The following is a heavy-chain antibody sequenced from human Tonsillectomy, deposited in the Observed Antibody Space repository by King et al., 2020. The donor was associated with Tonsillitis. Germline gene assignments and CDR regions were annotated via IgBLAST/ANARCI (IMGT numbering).Heavy chain of an antibody. Sequence: VQLVESGGGLVQPGGSLRLSCAASGFTFTDFWMTWVRQAPGKGLEWVANIKHDGSEEFYVDSVKGRFTISRDNAKNSLYLQMNSLRVEDTAMYFCVRARRGGYNSGWPFDPWGQGTLVTVSS. CDR3: VRARRGGYNSGWPFDP. CDR2: IKHDGSEE. V-gene: IGHV3-7*03. CDR1: GFTFTDFW. J-gene: IGHJ5*02. D-gene: IGHD6-25*01.